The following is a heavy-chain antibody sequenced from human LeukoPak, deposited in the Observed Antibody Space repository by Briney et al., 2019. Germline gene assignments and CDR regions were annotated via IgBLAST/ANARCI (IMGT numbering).Heavy chain of an antibody. Sequence: SVKVSCKASGGTFSTYVISWVRQASGQGLEWMGGITPIFGTAKYAQKFQGRVTMTADESTSTAYMELSSLRSEDTAVYYCARDAAIYDSSGYYYLWWGQGTLVTVSS. V-gene: IGHV1-69*13. CDR2: ITPIFGTA. D-gene: IGHD3-22*01. CDR1: GGTFSTYV. CDR3: ARDAAIYDSSGYYYLW. J-gene: IGHJ4*02.